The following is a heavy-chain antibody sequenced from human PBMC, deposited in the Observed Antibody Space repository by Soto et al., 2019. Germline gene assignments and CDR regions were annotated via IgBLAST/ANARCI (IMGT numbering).Heavy chain of an antibody. Sequence: GGSLRLSCAASGFTFSSYSMNWVRQAPGKGLEWVSSISSSSSYIYYADSVKGRFTISRDNAKNSLYLQMNSLRAEDTAVYYCARAMRIQYSSSSPGDYWGQGTLVTVSS. D-gene: IGHD6-6*01. J-gene: IGHJ4*02. V-gene: IGHV3-21*01. CDR3: ARAMRIQYSSSSPGDY. CDR1: GFTFSSYS. CDR2: ISSSSSYI.